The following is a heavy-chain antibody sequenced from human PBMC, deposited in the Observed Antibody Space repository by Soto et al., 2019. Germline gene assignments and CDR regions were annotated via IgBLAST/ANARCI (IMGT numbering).Heavy chain of an antibody. CDR3: ASKWEQDYYYYYGMDV. J-gene: IGHJ6*02. D-gene: IGHD1-26*01. Sequence: ASVKVSCKASGGTFSSYAISWVRQAPGQGLEWMGGIIPIFGTANYAQKFQGRVTITADESTSTAYMELSSLRSEDTAVYYCASKWEQDYYYYYGMDVWGQGTTVTVSS. CDR2: IIPIFGTA. CDR1: GGTFSSYA. V-gene: IGHV1-69*13.